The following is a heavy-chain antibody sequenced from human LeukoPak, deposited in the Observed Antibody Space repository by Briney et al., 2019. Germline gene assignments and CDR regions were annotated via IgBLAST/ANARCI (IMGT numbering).Heavy chain of an antibody. CDR2: IYTTGMT. D-gene: IGHD3-16*02. CDR3: ARAGYTISSYRFDY. J-gene: IGHJ4*02. Sequence: PSETVSLTCSVSGGSINSYWWSWIRQPAGKGLEFIGRIYTTGMTNYNPSLKSRVSMSVDTSKNQFSLELRSVTAADTAVYFCARAGYTISSYRFDYWGQGALVTVSS. CDR1: GGSINSYW. V-gene: IGHV4-4*07.